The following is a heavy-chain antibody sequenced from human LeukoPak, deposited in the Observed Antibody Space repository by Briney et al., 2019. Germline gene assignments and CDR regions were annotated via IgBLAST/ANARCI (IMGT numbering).Heavy chain of an antibody. D-gene: IGHD2-15*01. CDR1: GYTFSSYG. V-gene: IGHV3-30*02. J-gene: IGHJ6*03. CDR2: IRYDGSNK. CDR3: AKDGIADIVVVVAATEDYYMDV. Sequence: GGSLRLSCAASGYTFSSYGMHWVRQAPGKGLEWVAFIRYDGSNKYYADSVKGRFTISRDNSKNTLYLQMNSLRAEDTAVYYCAKDGIADIVVVVAATEDYYMDVWGKGTTVTISS.